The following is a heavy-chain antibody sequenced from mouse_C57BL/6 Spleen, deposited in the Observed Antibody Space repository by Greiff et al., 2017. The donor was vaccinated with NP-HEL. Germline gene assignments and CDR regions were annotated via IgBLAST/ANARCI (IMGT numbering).Heavy chain of an antibody. CDR3: ARGGNFWYFDV. D-gene: IGHD2-1*01. J-gene: IGHJ1*03. V-gene: IGHV2-2*01. CDR1: GFSLTSYG. Sequence: QVHVKQSGPGLVQPSQSLSITCTVSGFSLTSYGVHWVRQSPGKGLEWLGVIWSGGSTDYNAAFISRLSISKDNSKSHVFFKMNSLQADDTAIYYCARGGNFWYFDVWGTGTTVTVSA. CDR2: IWSGGST.